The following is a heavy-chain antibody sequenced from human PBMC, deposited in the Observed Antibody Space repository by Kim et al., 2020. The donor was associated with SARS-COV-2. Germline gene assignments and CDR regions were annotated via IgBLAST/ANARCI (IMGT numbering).Heavy chain of an antibody. Sequence: SETLSLTCTVSGGSISSYYWSWIRQSPGKGLEWIGYIYYSGSTNYNPSLKSRVTISVDTSKNQFSLKLSSVTAADTAVYYCARVGGSGSYYAPRLDYWGQGTLVAVSS. D-gene: IGHD3-10*01. CDR1: GGSISSYY. CDR3: ARVGGSGSYYAPRLDY. J-gene: IGHJ4*02. V-gene: IGHV4-59*13. CDR2: IYYSGST.